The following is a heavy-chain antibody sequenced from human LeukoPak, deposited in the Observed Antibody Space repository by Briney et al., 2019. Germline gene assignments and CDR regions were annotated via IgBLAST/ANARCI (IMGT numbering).Heavy chain of an antibody. V-gene: IGHV4-39*07. J-gene: IGHJ1*01. CDR3: ARGATIFGVVLAFDI. CDR1: GGSISSSSYY. CDR2: IYYSGST. D-gene: IGHD3-3*01. Sequence: SETLSLTCTVSGGSISSSSYYWGWIRQPPGKGLEWIGSIYYSGSTYYNPSLKSRVTISVDTSKNQFSLKLSSVTAADTAVYYCARGATIFGVVLAFDIWGQGTLVTVSS.